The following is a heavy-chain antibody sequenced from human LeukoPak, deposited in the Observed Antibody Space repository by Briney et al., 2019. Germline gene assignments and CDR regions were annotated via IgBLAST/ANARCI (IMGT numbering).Heavy chain of an antibody. V-gene: IGHV3-30*03. D-gene: IGHD6-13*01. CDR1: GFTFGDYV. Sequence: GGSLRLSCTASGFTFGDYVMSWVRQAPGKGLEWVAVISYDGSNKYYADSVKGRFTISRDNSKNTLYLQMNSLRAEDTAVYYCARLSSSWYQGNYFDYWGQGTLVTVSS. CDR3: ARLSSSWYQGNYFDY. J-gene: IGHJ4*02. CDR2: ISYDGSNK.